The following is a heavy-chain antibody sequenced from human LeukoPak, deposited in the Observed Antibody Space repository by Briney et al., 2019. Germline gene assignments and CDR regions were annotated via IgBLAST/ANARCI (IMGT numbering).Heavy chain of an antibody. V-gene: IGHV3-30*02. J-gene: IGHJ4*02. D-gene: IGHD4-23*01. CDR2: IWHDGSNK. Sequence: GGSLRLSCTTSGFTFSVSGMRWVRQAPGKGLEDVTFIWHDGSNKYYAESVKGRLTVSRDNSRNTVYLQMNNLRAEDTAVYYCAKDKGKNSLDYWGQGTLVTVSS. CDR1: GFTFSVSG. CDR3: AKDKGKNSLDY.